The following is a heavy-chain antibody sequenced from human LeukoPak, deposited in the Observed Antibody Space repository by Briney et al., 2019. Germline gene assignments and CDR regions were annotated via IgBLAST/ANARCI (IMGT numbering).Heavy chain of an antibody. J-gene: IGHJ4*02. CDR2: IGIDSGNT. D-gene: IGHD2/OR15-2a*01. V-gene: IGHV3-48*01. CDR1: GFTFSDYS. Sequence: PGGSLRLSCAASGFTFSDYSMNWVRQAPGKGLEWISYIGIDSGNTNYADSVKGRFTISGDKAKNSLYLNSLRVEDTAVYYCARDYKYAFHSWGQGTLVTVSS. CDR3: ARDYKYAFHS.